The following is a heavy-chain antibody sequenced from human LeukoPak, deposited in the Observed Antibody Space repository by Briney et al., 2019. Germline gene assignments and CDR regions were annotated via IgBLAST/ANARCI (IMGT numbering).Heavy chain of an antibody. CDR3: ARCTRITMVRGVIITGIYYFDY. V-gene: IGHV4-34*01. CDR2: INHSGST. CDR1: GGSFSGYY. Sequence: PSETLSLTCAVYGGSFSGYYWSWIRQPPGKGLEWIGEINHSGSTNYNPSLKSRVTISVDTSKNQFSLKLSSVSAAGTAVYYCARCTRITMVRGVIITGIYYFDYWGQGTLVTVSS. D-gene: IGHD3-10*01. J-gene: IGHJ4*02.